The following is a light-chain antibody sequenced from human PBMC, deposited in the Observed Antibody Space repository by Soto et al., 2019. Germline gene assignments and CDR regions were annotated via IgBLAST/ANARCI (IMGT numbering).Light chain of an antibody. V-gene: IGLV2-23*02. J-gene: IGLJ2*01. CDR1: SSDVGSYNL. CDR3: FSYAGSSTFVV. CDR2: EDT. Sequence: QSALTQPASVSGSPGQSITISCTGTSSDVGSYNLVSWYQQHPGKAPNLMIYEDTKRPSGVSNRFSGSKSGNTASLTISGLQAEDEADYYCFSYAGSSTFVVFGGGTKLTVL.